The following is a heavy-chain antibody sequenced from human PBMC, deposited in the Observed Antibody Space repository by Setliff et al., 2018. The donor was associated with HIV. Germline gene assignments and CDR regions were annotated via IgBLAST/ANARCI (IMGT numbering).Heavy chain of an antibody. D-gene: IGHD3-22*01. CDR1: GYTFTGYG. J-gene: IGHJ4*02. CDR2: ISPYNGNT. V-gene: IGHV1-18*01. Sequence: ASVQVSCKASGYTFTGYGITWVRQAPGQGLEWMGWISPYNGNTNYAQKFQGRVTMTTDTSTSTAYMELRSLRSDDKAVYYCARGWLYYYDSSAYRYYWGQGTRVTVSS. CDR3: ARGWLYYYDSSAYRYY.